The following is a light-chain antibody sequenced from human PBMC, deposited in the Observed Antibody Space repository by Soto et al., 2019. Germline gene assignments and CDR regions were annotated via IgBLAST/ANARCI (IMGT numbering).Light chain of an antibody. CDR2: GNS. CDR3: QSYDISLSGWV. V-gene: IGLV1-40*01. Sequence: QSVLTQPPSVSGAPGQRVTISCTESSSNIGAGYDEHWYQQLPGTAPKLLIYGNSNRPSGVPDRFSGSKSGTSASLDITGLPAEDEADYYCQSYDISLSGWVFGGGTKLTVL. J-gene: IGLJ3*02. CDR1: SSNIGAGYD.